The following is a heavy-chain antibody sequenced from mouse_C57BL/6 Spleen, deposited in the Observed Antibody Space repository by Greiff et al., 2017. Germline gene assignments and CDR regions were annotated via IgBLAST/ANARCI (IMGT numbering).Heavy chain of an antibody. D-gene: IGHD3-3*01. CDR2: IYPGDGDT. Sequence: VQLQQSGPELVKPGASVKISCKASGYAFSSSWMNWVKQRPGKGLEWIGRIYPGDGDTNYNGKFKGKATLTADKSSSTAYMQLSSLTSEDSAVXFCARGWEGHFDVWGTGTTVTVSS. CDR1: GYAFSSSW. V-gene: IGHV1-82*01. CDR3: ARGWEGHFDV. J-gene: IGHJ1*03.